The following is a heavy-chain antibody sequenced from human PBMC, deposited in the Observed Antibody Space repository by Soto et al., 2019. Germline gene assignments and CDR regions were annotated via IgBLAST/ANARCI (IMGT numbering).Heavy chain of an antibody. V-gene: IGHV3-30*03. D-gene: IGHD6-13*01. J-gene: IGHJ4*02. Sequence: QVQLVESGGGVVQPVRSLRLSCAASGFTFSSYGMHWVRQAPGKGLEWVAVISYDGSNKYYADSVKGRFTISRDNSKNTLYLQMNSLRAEDTAVYYCAISIAAAGTFTDWGQGTLVTVSS. CDR1: GFTFSSYG. CDR3: AISIAAAGTFTD. CDR2: ISYDGSNK.